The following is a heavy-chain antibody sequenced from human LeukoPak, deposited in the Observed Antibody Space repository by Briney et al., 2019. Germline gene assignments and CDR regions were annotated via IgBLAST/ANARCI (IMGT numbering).Heavy chain of an antibody. J-gene: IGHJ4*02. CDR2: ISAYNGNT. CDR3: ALGGTLAVAGPSPLIY. D-gene: IGHD6-19*01. Sequence: ASVTVSCKASGYTFTSYGTSWVRQAPGQGREGMGGISAYNGNTNYAQKLQGRVTMTTDTSTSTGYMELRSLRSDDTALYYCALGGTLAVAGPSPLIYWGQGTLVTASS. CDR1: GYTFTSYG. V-gene: IGHV1-18*01.